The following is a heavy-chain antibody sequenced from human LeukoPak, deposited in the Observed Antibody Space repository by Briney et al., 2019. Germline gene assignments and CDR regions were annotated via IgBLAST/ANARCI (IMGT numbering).Heavy chain of an antibody. J-gene: IGHJ2*01. CDR2: ISDSGANT. D-gene: IGHD6-19*01. CDR1: GFTYSTYA. V-gene: IGHV3-23*01. Sequence: GGSLRLSCAASGFTYSTYAMSWVRQAPGKGLEWVSTISDSGANTYYADSVRGRFTISRDNSKNTLYLQKNSLRADDTAIYYCAKSMTLQWRGFFDLWGRGTHVTVSS. CDR3: AKSMTLQWRGFFDL.